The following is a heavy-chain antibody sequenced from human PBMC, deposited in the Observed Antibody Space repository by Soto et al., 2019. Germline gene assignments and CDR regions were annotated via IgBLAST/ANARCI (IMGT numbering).Heavy chain of an antibody. Sequence: SETLSLTCTVSGGSISSSSYYWGWIRQPPGKGLEWIGSIYYSGSTYYNPSLKSRVTISVDTSKNQFSLKLSSVTAADTAVYYCARHSPGYDILTGYYKPLDYFDYWGQGTLVTVSS. J-gene: IGHJ4*02. CDR1: GGSISSSSYY. V-gene: IGHV4-39*01. CDR2: IYYSGST. CDR3: ARHSPGYDILTGYYKPLDYFDY. D-gene: IGHD3-9*01.